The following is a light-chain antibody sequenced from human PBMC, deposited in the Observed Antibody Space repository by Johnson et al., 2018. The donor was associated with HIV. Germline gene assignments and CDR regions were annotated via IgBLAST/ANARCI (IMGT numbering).Light chain of an antibody. CDR3: GTWDSSLSEYV. V-gene: IGLV1-51*01. CDR2: DND. Sequence: QAVLTQPPSVSAAPGQKVTISCSGSSSNIGNNYVSWYQQVPGAAPKLLISDNDKRPSGIPDRFSGSRSGTSATLGITGLQTGDEVDYYCGTWDSSLSEYVFGTGTKVTVL. J-gene: IGLJ1*01. CDR1: SSNIGNNY.